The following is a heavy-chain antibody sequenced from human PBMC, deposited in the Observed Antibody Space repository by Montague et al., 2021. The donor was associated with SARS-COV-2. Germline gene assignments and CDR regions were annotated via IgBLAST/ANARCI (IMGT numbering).Heavy chain of an antibody. V-gene: IGHV4-59*08. D-gene: IGHD3-22*01. J-gene: IGHJ4*02. CDR1: GGSLNNCF. CDR2: ISDSGST. Sequence: SETLSLTCTVSGGSLNNCFWSWIRKPQGKGLERAGYISDSGSTKYNPTLQSRVTISVDTARNQFSLKLLSVTAADTAVYYCERVDSSGPGEYWGQGTLVSVSS. CDR3: ERVDSSGPGEY.